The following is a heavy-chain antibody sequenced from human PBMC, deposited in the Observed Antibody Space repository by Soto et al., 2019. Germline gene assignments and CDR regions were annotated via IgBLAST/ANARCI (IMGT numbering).Heavy chain of an antibody. CDR1: GFTFSNFA. Sequence: QVQLVESGGRVVQPGSSLRLSCADSGFTFSNFAMHWVRQTPGKGLEWVAVISNDGTKKVYADSVKGRFTIPRDNSKNILYLEINTLRTEDTAVYYCATIIVHYWGQGTLVTVSS. CDR3: ATIIVHY. D-gene: IGHD3-16*02. V-gene: IGHV3-30-3*01. J-gene: IGHJ4*02. CDR2: ISNDGTKK.